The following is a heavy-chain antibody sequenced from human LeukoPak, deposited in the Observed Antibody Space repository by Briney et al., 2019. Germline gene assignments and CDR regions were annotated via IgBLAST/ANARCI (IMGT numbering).Heavy chain of an antibody. Sequence: GGSLRLSCAAPGFTFSSYAMSWVRQAPGKGLEWVSAISGSGGSTYYADSVKGRFTISRDNSKNTLYLQMNSLRAEDTAVYYCAKDRCSGGSCYTYFDYWGQGTLVTVSS. V-gene: IGHV3-23*01. CDR1: GFTFSSYA. CDR3: AKDRCSGGSCYTYFDY. J-gene: IGHJ4*02. D-gene: IGHD2-15*01. CDR2: ISGSGGST.